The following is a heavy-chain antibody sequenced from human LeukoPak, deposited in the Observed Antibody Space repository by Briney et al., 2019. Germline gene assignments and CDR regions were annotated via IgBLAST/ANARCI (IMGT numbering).Heavy chain of an antibody. Sequence: PGGFLRLSCAASGFTFSSYSMNWVRQAPGKGLEWVSYISDNNRTIYYADSVKGRFTISRDNAKNSLYLQMNSLRDEDTAVYYCARAGAGYSGSYYDYWGQGTLVTVSS. J-gene: IGHJ4*02. D-gene: IGHD1-26*01. CDR2: ISDNNRTI. CDR1: GFTFSSYS. V-gene: IGHV3-48*02. CDR3: ARAGAGYSGSYYDY.